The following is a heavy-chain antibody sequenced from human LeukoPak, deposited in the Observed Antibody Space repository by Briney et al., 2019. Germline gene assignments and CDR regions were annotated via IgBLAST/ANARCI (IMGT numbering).Heavy chain of an antibody. CDR2: IRTDSGDT. CDR1: GYYFTGYH. CDR3: AGLGSTVKGRIDP. J-gene: IGHJ5*02. Sequence: GASVKVSCMASGYYFTGYHVHWVRQAPGQGLEWVGRIRTDSGDTNIAPKFQGRATVTRDTSIKTAYMELSRLTSDDAAVYYCAGLGSTVKGRIDPWGQGTPVTVSS. D-gene: IGHD5/OR15-5a*01. V-gene: IGHV1-2*02.